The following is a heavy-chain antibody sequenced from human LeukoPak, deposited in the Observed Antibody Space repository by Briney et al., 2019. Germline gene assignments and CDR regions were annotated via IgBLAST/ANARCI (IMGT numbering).Heavy chain of an antibody. V-gene: IGHV4-30-2*01. CDR3: AGQNVPTPHDY. J-gene: IGHJ4*02. CDR1: VGSISSGGYY. Sequence: PSQTLSLTCTVAVGSISSGGYYWSWIRQPPGKGLEWIAYISAAGTTFYNPSLKSRVTISLDRSKNQFSLNLTSITAADTAVYYCAGQNVPTPHDYWGQGTQVTVSS. CDR2: ISAAGTT. D-gene: IGHD2-2*01.